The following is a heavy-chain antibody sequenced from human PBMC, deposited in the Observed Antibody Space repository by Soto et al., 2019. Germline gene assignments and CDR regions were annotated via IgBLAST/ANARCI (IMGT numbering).Heavy chain of an antibody. V-gene: IGHV3-33*01. Sequence: QVQLVESGGGVVQPGRSLRLSCAASGFTFSSYGMHWVRQAPGKGLEWVAVIWYDGSNKYYADSVKGRFTISRDNSKNTLYLQMNSLRAEDTAVYYCAREYLPVMNTMTTLGYWGQGTLVTVSS. D-gene: IGHD4-17*01. J-gene: IGHJ4*02. CDR2: IWYDGSNK. CDR3: AREYLPVMNTMTTLGY. CDR1: GFTFSSYG.